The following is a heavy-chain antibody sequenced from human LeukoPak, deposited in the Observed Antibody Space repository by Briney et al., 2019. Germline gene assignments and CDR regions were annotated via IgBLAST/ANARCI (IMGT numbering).Heavy chain of an antibody. CDR1: GFTFASNA. CDR2: ITGSVGST. V-gene: IGHV3-23*01. J-gene: IGHJ4*02. D-gene: IGHD6-13*01. CDR3: AKAPYSSSWGMDY. Sequence: GGSLRLSCAASGFTFASNAMSWVRQAPGKGLEWVSSITGSVGSTYYADSVKGRFTISRDISKNTLYLQMNSLRAEDTAVYYCAKAPYSSSWGMDYWGQGTLVTVSS.